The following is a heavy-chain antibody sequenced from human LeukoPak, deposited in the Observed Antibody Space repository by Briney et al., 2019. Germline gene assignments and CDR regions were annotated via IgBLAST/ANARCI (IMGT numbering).Heavy chain of an antibody. V-gene: IGHV4-4*07. CDR1: GGSISSYY. CDR3: ASRVEMATIGAFDI. D-gene: IGHD5-24*01. CDR2: IYTSGST. Sequence: SETLSLTCTVSGGSISSYYWSWIRQPAGKGLEWIGRIYTSGSTNYNPSLKSRVTMSVDTSKNQFSLKLSSVTAADTAVYYCASRVEMATIGAFDIWGQGTMVTVSS. J-gene: IGHJ3*02.